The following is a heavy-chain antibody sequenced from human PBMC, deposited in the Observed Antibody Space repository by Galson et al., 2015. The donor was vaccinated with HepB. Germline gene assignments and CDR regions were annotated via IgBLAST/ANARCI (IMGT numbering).Heavy chain of an antibody. V-gene: IGHV3-23*01. Sequence: SLRLSCAASGFTFSDYVMTWVSSISPSGVRTFYADSVKGRFTFSRDNSKNTVSLQMDRLRAEDTALYFCAKSGRPSYYGSGTYYAQWGQGTLVTVS. J-gene: IGHJ4*02. CDR2: ISPSGVRT. CDR3: AKSGRPSYYGSGTYYAQ. D-gene: IGHD3-10*01. CDR1: GFTFSDYV.